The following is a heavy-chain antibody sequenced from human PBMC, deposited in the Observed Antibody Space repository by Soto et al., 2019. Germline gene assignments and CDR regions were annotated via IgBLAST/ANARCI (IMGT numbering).Heavy chain of an antibody. CDR2: IRSKANSYVT. Sequence: PGGSLRLSCVGSGFTFSGSVMHWVRQASGKGLEWVGRIRSKANSYVTEYSASVKGRFTISREDSERTAYLQMNSLKTEDTAVYYCTRSYYGTGFYESAPIDYWGQGTLVTVSS. J-gene: IGHJ4*02. D-gene: IGHD3-22*01. CDR3: TRSYYGTGFYESAPIDY. V-gene: IGHV3-73*01. CDR1: GFTFSGSV.